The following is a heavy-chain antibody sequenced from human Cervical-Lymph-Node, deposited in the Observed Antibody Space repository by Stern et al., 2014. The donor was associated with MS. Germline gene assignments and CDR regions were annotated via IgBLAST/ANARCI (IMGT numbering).Heavy chain of an antibody. CDR1: GYTFTGYY. V-gene: IGHV1-2*02. Sequence: VQLVESGAEVKKPGASVKVSCKASGYTFTGYYIHWVRQAPGQGLEWMGWIIPNNGYTNYAQNFQGRVTMTRDTSISTAYMELSRLRSDDTAVYYCAKDGYNYWGQGTLVTVSS. J-gene: IGHJ4*02. D-gene: IGHD5-24*01. CDR2: IIPNNGYT. CDR3: AKDGYNY.